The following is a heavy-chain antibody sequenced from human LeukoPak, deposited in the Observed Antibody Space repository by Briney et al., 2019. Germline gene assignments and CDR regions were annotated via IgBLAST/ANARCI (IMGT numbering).Heavy chain of an antibody. CDR2: INTNSGGT. CDR1: GYTFTGYY. Sequence: ASVKVSRKSSGYTFTGYYMHWVRQPPGQGLEWMGWINTNSGGTNYAQKFQGRVTMTRDTSISTAYMELSRLRSDDTAVYYCARGGGRDPTYYDFWSGYGYYYMDVWGKGTTVTVSS. CDR3: ARGGGRDPTYYDFWSGYGYYYMDV. D-gene: IGHD3-3*01. J-gene: IGHJ6*03. V-gene: IGHV1-2*02.